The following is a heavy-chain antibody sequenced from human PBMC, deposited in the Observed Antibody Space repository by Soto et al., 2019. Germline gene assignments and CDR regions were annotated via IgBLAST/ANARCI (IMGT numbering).Heavy chain of an antibody. CDR1: GGTGDSFTSYF. J-gene: IGHJ4*02. D-gene: IGHD2-2*02. V-gene: IGHV4-59*03. Sequence: ASETLCLTCNVSGGTGDSFTSYFWTWLRQPPGKGLEWIGYIYHTGNTEYKPSLESRVIISVDTSKNQFSLKLTSVTAADTAVYYSATRFYTSGVLFDYWGQGTTVTVSS. CDR3: ATRFYTSGVLFDY. CDR2: IYHTGNT.